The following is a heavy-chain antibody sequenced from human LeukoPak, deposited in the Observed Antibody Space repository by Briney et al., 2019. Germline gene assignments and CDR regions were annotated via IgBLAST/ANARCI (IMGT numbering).Heavy chain of an antibody. D-gene: IGHD2-2*01. CDR2: INHSGST. V-gene: IGHV4-34*01. CDR3: ARDGIVVVPAAQGYYFDY. Sequence: PSETLSLTCAVYGGSFSGYYWSWIRQPPGKGLEWIGEINHSGSTNYNPSLKSRVTISVDTSKNQFSLKLSSVTAADTAVYYFARDGIVVVPAAQGYYFDYWGQGTLVTVSS. J-gene: IGHJ4*02. CDR1: GGSFSGYY.